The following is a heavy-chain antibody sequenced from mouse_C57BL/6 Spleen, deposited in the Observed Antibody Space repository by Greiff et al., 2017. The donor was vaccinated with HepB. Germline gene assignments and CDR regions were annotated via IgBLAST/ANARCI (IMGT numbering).Heavy chain of an antibody. CDR2: ISSGGSYT. CDR1: GFTFSSYG. J-gene: IGHJ4*01. V-gene: IGHV5-6*01. CDR3: ARHEDYGGDAMDY. Sequence: EVQLVESGGDLVKPGGSLKLSCAASGFTFSSYGMSWVRQTPDKRLEWVATISSGGSYTYYPDSVKGRFTISRDNAKNTLYLQMSSLKSEDTAMYYCARHEDYGGDAMDYWGQGTSVTVSS. D-gene: IGHD1-1*02.